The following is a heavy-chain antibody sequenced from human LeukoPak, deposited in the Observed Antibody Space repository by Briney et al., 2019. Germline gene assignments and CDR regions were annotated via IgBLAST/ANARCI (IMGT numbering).Heavy chain of an antibody. CDR1: GGSISSSSYY. V-gene: IGHV4-39*07. CDR2: IYYSGST. J-gene: IGHJ5*02. Sequence: SETLSLTCTVSGGSISSSSYYWGWIRQPPGKGLEWIGSIYYSGSTYYNPSLKSRVTISVDTSKNQFSLKLSSVTAADTAVYYCARAAGPFDPWGQGTLVTVSS. CDR3: ARAAGPFDP.